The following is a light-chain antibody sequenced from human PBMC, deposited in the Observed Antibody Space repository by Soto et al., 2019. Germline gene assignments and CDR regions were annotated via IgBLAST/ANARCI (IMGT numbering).Light chain of an antibody. Sequence: EIVLTHSPATLSVSPVEIVTLSFSASQSVDINLAWYQQKPGQAPRLLIYGASTRATDMPGRFSGRGSGTEFILTISSLQSEDLGVYYCQQYNNWPPSIIFGQGTRLEIK. CDR1: QSVDIN. CDR3: QQYNNWPPSII. CDR2: GAS. J-gene: IGKJ5*01. V-gene: IGKV3-15*01.